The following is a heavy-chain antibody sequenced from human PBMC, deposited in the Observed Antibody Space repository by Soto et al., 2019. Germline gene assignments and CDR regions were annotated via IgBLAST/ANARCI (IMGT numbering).Heavy chain of an antibody. CDR2: ISYDGSNK. V-gene: IGHV3-30-3*01. J-gene: IGHJ6*02. CDR1: GFTFSSYA. Sequence: QVQLVESGGGVVQPGRSLRLSCAASGFTFSSYAMHWVRQAPGKGLEWVAVISYDGSNKYYADSVKGRFTISSDNSKNTLYLQLISLRAEDKAVYYCARDRLGYNCNDFPDYYYGMDVGGHGTTFTVSS. CDR3: ARDRLGYNCNDFPDYYYGMDV. D-gene: IGHD1-1*01.